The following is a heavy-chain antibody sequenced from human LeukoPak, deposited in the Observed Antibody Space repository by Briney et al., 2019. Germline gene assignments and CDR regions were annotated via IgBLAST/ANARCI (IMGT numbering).Heavy chain of an antibody. V-gene: IGHV1-2*02. CDR2: IHPNSGGT. CDR1: GYTFTGYF. J-gene: IGHJ4*02. Sequence: GASVKVSCEASGYTFTGYFIHWGRQAPGPGLEWMGWIHPNSGGTDYAQKFQGRVTMTRDTSISTAYLELSRLTSDDTAVYYCARGHPQAPSFDYWGQGTLVTVSS. CDR3: ARGHPQAPSFDY.